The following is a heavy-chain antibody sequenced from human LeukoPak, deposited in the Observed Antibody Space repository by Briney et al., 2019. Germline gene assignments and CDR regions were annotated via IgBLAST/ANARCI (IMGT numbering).Heavy chain of an antibody. J-gene: IGHJ5*02. CDR2: IIPIFGTA. CDR3: ARVVQSGGTLYNWFDP. CDR1: GGAFSSYA. V-gene: IGHV1-69*06. Sequence: SVKVSCKASGGAFSSYAISWVRQAPGQGLEWMGGIIPIFGTANYAQKFQGRVTITADNTTSTAYMELSSLRSEDTAVYYCARVVQSGGTLYNWFDPWGQGTLVTVSS. D-gene: IGHD2-15*01.